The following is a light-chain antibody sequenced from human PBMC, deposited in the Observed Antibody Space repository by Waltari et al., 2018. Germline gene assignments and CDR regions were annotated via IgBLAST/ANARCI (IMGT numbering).Light chain of an antibody. CDR1: STDVGGYHY. J-gene: IGLJ3*02. CDR3: CSYAGSITFWV. V-gene: IGLV2-11*01. CDR2: DVT. Sequence: QSALTQPRSVSGSPGQSVTLSCTGTSTDVGGYHYVSWYPHHPGKAPKLIIYDVTKRPSGVPDRFSASKSDNTAPLTISGLQAEDEADYYCCSYAGSITFWVFGGGTKLTVL.